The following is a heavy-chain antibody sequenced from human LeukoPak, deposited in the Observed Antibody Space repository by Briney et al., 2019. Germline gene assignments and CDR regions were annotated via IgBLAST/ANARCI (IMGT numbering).Heavy chain of an antibody. CDR2: VYYSGST. Sequence: SQTLSLTCTVSGGSISSGSYYWSWIRQPPGKGLEWIGYVYYSGSTNYNPSLKRRVTISADTSKNHFSLKLNSVTTAATAVYYCTRAAGWLIDYWGQGSLVTVSS. J-gene: IGHJ4*02. V-gene: IGHV4-61*03. CDR3: TRAAGWLIDY. CDR1: GGSISSGSYY. D-gene: IGHD3-16*01.